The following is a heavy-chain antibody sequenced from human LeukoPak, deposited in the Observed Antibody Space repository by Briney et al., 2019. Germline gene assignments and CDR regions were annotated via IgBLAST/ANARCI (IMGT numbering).Heavy chain of an antibody. CDR3: ARHSRSVDYGSGSYTWDY. V-gene: IGHV4-39*01. CDR1: GGSVSSIIYY. J-gene: IGHJ4*02. CDR2: IYYSGST. D-gene: IGHD3-10*01. Sequence: SETLSLTCTVSGGSVSSIIYYWGWIRQPPGKGLEWIGTIYYSGSTYYNVSLKSRVTISVDTSRNQFSLKLSSVTAADTAVYYCARHSRSVDYGSGSYTWDYWGQGTLVTVSS.